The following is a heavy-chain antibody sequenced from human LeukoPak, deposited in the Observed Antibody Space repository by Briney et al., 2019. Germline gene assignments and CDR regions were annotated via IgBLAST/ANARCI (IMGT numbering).Heavy chain of an antibody. CDR2: IKHDGSER. Sequence: GGSLRLSCAASGFTFTRYWMTWVRQAPGKGLEWVANIKHDGSERDYVDSVKGRFTISRDNAKNSVYLQMNSLRAEDTAVYYCARWVGATRFDYWGQGTLVTVSS. CDR3: ARWVGATRFDY. V-gene: IGHV3-7*01. J-gene: IGHJ4*02. CDR1: GFTFTRYW. D-gene: IGHD1-26*01.